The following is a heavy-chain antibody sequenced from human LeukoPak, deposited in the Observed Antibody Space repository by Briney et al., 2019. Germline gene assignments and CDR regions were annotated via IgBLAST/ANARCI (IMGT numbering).Heavy chain of an antibody. CDR3: ARVRTWRAAGMLYYFDY. D-gene: IGHD6-13*01. CDR1: GGSISSYY. Sequence: SETLSLTCTVSGGSISSYYWSWIRQPPGKGLEWLGYIYYSGSTNYNPSLKSRVTISVDTSKNQFSLKLSSVTAADTAVYYCARVRTWRAAGMLYYFDYWGQGTLVTVSS. V-gene: IGHV4-59*01. J-gene: IGHJ4*02. CDR2: IYYSGST.